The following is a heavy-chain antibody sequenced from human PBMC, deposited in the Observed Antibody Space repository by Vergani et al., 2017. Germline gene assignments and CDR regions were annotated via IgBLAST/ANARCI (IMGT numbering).Heavy chain of an antibody. CDR2: ISGSGGST. V-gene: IGHV3-23*01. J-gene: IGHJ5*02. CDR3: ARDRYDGSSRWFDP. Sequence: EVQLLESGGDLVQPGGSLRLSCAASGFTFNHYAMNWVRQAPGKGLEWVSGISGSGGSTYYAGSVKGRFTISRDSSKNTLYLQMNSLSAGDTAVYYCARDRYDGSSRWFDPWGQGTLVTVSS. CDR1: GFTFNHYA. D-gene: IGHD1-26*01.